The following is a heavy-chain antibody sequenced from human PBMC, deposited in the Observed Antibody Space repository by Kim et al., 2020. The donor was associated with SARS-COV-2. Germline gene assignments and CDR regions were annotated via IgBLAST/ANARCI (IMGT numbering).Heavy chain of an antibody. D-gene: IGHD3-10*01. V-gene: IGHV1-2*02. Sequence: TRYARKFQGRVTMTRDTSISTAYMELGRLVSDDTAVYFCATRGDFDLDYWGQGTLVTVSS. J-gene: IGHJ4*02. CDR3: ATRGDFDLDY. CDR2: T.